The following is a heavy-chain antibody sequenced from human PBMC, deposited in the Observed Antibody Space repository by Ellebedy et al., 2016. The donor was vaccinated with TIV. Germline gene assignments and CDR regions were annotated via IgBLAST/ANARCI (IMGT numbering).Heavy chain of an antibody. Sequence: SETLSLXXTVSGGSISSGGFYWSWIRQHPGKGLEWIGYIYSSGSTHYNPSLKSRVTISVDTSKNQFSLKLSSVTAADTAVYYCARWSGDSSGILSPGGMDVWGQGTTVTVSS. CDR2: IYSSGST. J-gene: IGHJ6*02. CDR3: ARWSGDSSGILSPGGMDV. V-gene: IGHV4-31*03. D-gene: IGHD3-22*01. CDR1: GGSISSGGFY.